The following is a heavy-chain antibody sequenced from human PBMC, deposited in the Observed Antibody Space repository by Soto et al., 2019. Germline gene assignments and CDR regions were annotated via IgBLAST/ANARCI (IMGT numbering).Heavy chain of an antibody. Sequence: GASVKVSCKASGYTFNTYNIHLVRPAPGQSLEWMGWITPDNGNTYFSQKFQGRVTVTRDTSASTAYLELSSLTSEDTAVYYCAREPRHAVYFDYWGLGSLVTVSS. CDR3: AREPRHAVYFDY. CDR2: ITPDNGNT. CDR1: GYTFNTYN. J-gene: IGHJ4*02. V-gene: IGHV1-3*01.